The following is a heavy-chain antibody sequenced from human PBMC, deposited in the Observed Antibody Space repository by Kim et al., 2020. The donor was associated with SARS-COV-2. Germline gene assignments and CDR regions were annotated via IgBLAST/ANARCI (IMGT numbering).Heavy chain of an antibody. D-gene: IGHD6-13*01. Sequence: SETLSLTCTVSGGSISSSSYYWGWIRQPPGKGLEWIGSIYYSGSTYYNPSLKSRVTISVDTSKNQFSLKLSSVTAADTAVYYCARRRQQLVPYYYYGMDVWGQGTTVTVSS. CDR1: GGSISSSSYY. CDR3: ARRRQQLVPYYYYGMDV. J-gene: IGHJ6*02. V-gene: IGHV4-39*01. CDR2: IYYSGST.